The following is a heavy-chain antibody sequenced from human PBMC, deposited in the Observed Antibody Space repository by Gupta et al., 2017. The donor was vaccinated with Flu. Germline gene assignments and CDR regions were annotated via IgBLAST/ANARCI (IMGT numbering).Heavy chain of an antibody. CDR3: GRGTAFYTELDF. CDR1: GGSISDYF. J-gene: IGHJ4*02. Sequence: QVQLQESGPGLVKPSETLSLTCTVSGGSISDYFWTWIRQPPGKALEWIGCISHTGTTYYDPSLKSQVTISIDTSMKQFSLTFKSVTAADTAVYFCGRGTAFYTELDFGGQGTLVTVSS. CDR2: ISHTGTT. D-gene: IGHD3/OR15-3a*01. V-gene: IGHV4-59*08.